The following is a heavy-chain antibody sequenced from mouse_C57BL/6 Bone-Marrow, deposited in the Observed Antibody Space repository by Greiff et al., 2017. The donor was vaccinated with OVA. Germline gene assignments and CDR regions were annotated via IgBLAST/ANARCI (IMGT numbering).Heavy chain of an antibody. CDR1: EYEFPSHD. Sequence: EVKLVESGGGLVQPGESLKLSCESNEYEFPSHDMSWVRKTPEKRLELVAAINSDGGSTYYPDTMERRFIISRDNTKKTLYLQMSSLRSEDTALYYCARQRVYYGNYENYYAMDYWGQGTSVTVSS. CDR2: INSDGGST. D-gene: IGHD2-1*01. CDR3: ARQRVYYGNYENYYAMDY. J-gene: IGHJ4*01. V-gene: IGHV5-2*01.